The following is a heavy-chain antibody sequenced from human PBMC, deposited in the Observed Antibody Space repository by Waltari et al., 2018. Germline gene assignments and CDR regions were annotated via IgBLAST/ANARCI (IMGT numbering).Heavy chain of an antibody. V-gene: IGHV1-24*01. CDR1: GHTLTDLS. CDR3: ATTLRYFAWLHFDY. CDR2: FDPEDGET. J-gene: IGHJ4*02. Sequence: QVQLVQSGAEVKQPGASVKVSCKVSGHTLTDLSMHWVRQAPGKGLEWMGGFDPEDGETIYAQKFQGRVTMTEDTSTDTAYMELSSLRSEDTAVYYCATTLRYFAWLHFDYWGQGTLVTVSS. D-gene: IGHD3-9*01.